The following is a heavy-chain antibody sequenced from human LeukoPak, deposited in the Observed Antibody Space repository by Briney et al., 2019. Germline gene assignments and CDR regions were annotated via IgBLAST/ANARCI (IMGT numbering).Heavy chain of an antibody. V-gene: IGHV1-18*01. CDR2: ISAYNGNT. Sequence: ASVKVSCKPSGYTFTSYGISWVRQAPGQGLGWMGWISAYNGNTNYAQKLQGRVTKTTDTSTRPAYMELRSLRSDDTAVYYCARDSQLLWFGELSLYYYYYGMDVWGQGTTVTVSS. D-gene: IGHD3-10*01. CDR1: GYTFTSYG. J-gene: IGHJ6*02. CDR3: ARDSQLLWFGELSLYYYYYGMDV.